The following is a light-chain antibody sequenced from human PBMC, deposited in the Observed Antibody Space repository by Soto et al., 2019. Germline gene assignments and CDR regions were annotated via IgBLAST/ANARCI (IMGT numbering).Light chain of an antibody. V-gene: IGLV2-8*01. CDR1: RSDVAGYNF. CDR3: GSYAGFNNFV. Sequence: QSVLAQPPSASGPPGQSVTISCTGTRSDVAGYNFASWYQQHPGKAPKLIIYEVTKRPSGVPDRFSGSKSGNTASLTVSGLKAEDEAHYYCGSYAGFNNFVFGTGTKVTVL. CDR2: EVT. J-gene: IGLJ1*01.